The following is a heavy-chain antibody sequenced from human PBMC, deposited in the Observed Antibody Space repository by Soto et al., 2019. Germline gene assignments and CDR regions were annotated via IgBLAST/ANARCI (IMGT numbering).Heavy chain of an antibody. D-gene: IGHD2-8*02. CDR3: AKATATGGGAFEI. CDR2: ILVGGST. J-gene: IGHJ3*02. V-gene: IGHV3-23*01. CDR1: GFICSSYD. Sequence: PSETLRLSCAVSGFICSSYDMSWVRQAPGKGLEWVSTILVGGSTHYEDSVKGRFTISRDTSKNTVYLQMNSLTAGDTAVYYCAKATATGGGAFEIYGQGTLVTVSS.